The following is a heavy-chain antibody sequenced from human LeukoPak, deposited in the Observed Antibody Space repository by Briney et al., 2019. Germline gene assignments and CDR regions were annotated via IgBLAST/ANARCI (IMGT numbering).Heavy chain of an antibody. V-gene: IGHV3-21*01. CDR2: ISSSGSYT. CDR1: GFTFSSYS. D-gene: IGHD6-19*01. Sequence: GGSLRLSCAASGFTFSSYSMNWVRQAPGEGLEWVSSISSSGSYTYYADSVKGRFTISRDNAKNSLYLQMNSLRAEDTAVYYCARDPGAVATYNGFDPWGQGTLVTVSS. CDR3: ARDPGAVATYNGFDP. J-gene: IGHJ5*02.